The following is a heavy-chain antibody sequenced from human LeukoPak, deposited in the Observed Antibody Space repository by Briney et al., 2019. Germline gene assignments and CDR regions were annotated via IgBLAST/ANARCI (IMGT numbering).Heavy chain of an antibody. J-gene: IGHJ4*02. V-gene: IGHV3-33*01. Sequence: QSGGSLRLSCAASGFSFSGCGMHWVRQAPGKGLEWVAVIWFDGSNKYYADSVKGRFTISRDNSKNTLYLQMNSLRAEDTAVYYCASANSSSWPHEYDYWGQGTLVTVSS. CDR3: ASANSSSWPHEYDY. D-gene: IGHD6-13*01. CDR2: IWFDGSNK. CDR1: GFSFSGCG.